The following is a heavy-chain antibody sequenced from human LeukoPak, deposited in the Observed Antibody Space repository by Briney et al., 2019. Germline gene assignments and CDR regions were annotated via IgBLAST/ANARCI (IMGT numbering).Heavy chain of an antibody. Sequence: ASVTVSFTASGYTFTIYARNWVREAPGQGLEWMGWINTNTGNPTYAQGLTGRFVFSLDTSVSTAYLQISSLKAEDTAVYYCAIWYCSGGRCYSNARTFDYWGQGTRVSVSS. CDR2: INTNTGNP. CDR3: AIWYCSGGRCYSNARTFDY. J-gene: IGHJ4*02. CDR1: GYTFTIYA. V-gene: IGHV7-4-1*02. D-gene: IGHD2-15*01.